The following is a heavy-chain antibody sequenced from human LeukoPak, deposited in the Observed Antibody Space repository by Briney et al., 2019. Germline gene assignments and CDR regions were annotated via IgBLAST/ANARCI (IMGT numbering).Heavy chain of an antibody. CDR2: ISSSGNTI. V-gene: IGHV3-48*03. CDR3: AREGQGLFDY. Sequence: GSLRLSCVVSGFTFSTYEMNWVRQAPGKGLEWVSYISSSGNTIFYADSVRGRFTISRDNAKNSLYLQMNSLGAEDTAVYYCAREGQGLFDYWGQGTLVTVSS. CDR1: GFTFSTYE. J-gene: IGHJ4*02.